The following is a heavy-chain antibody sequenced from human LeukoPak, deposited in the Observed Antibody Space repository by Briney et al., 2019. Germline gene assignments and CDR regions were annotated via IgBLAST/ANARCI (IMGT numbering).Heavy chain of an antibody. CDR2: ISWNSGSI. J-gene: IGHJ1*01. V-gene: IGHV3-9*01. CDR3: AKGPKAYGEFQD. Sequence: GRSLRLSCAASGFTFDDYAMHWVRQAPGKGLEWVPGISWNSGSIGYADSVKGRFTISRDNAKNSLYLQMNSLRAEDTALYYCAKGPKAYGEFQDWGQGTLVTVSS. CDR1: GFTFDDYA. D-gene: IGHD4-17*01.